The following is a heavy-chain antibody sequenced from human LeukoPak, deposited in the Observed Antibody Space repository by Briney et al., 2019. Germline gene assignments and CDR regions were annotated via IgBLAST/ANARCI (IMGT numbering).Heavy chain of an antibody. CDR2: ISSTSAYI. CDR3: ARDPGRSTTGRFDY. CDR1: GFPFDSYT. Sequence: GGSLRLSCAASGFPFDSYTLNRFRQAPGKGLEWVSSISSTSAYIYYADSVRGRFTISRDNAKNSLYLQMNSLRAEDTAVFYCARDPGRSTTGRFDYWGQGTLVTVSS. D-gene: IGHD1-1*01. J-gene: IGHJ4*02. V-gene: IGHV3-21*01.